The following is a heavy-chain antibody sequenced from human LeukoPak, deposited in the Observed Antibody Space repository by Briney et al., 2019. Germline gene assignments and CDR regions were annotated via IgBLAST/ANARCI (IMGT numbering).Heavy chain of an antibody. CDR2: ISGSGGST. J-gene: IGHJ4*02. D-gene: IGHD6-19*01. CDR3: AKLGSGWYSSLNFDY. CDR1: GFTFSSYA. V-gene: IGHV3-23*01. Sequence: GGSLSLSCAASGFTFSSYAMSWVRQAPGKGLEWISAISGSGGSTYYADSVKGRFTISRDNSKNTLYLQMNSLRAEDTAVYYCAKLGSGWYSSLNFDYWGQGTLVTVSS.